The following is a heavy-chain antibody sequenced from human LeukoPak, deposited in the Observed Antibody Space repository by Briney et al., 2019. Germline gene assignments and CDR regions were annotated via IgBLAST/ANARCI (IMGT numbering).Heavy chain of an antibody. CDR2: IIPILGIA. CDR3: ARVAMTTVAHDAFDI. Sequence: SVKVSCKASGGTFSSYTISWVRQAPGQGLEWMGRIIPILGIANYAQKFQGRVTITVDKSTSTAYMELSSLRSEDTAVYYCARVAMTTVAHDAFDIWGQGTMVTVSS. D-gene: IGHD4-23*01. V-gene: IGHV1-69*02. J-gene: IGHJ3*02. CDR1: GGTFSSYT.